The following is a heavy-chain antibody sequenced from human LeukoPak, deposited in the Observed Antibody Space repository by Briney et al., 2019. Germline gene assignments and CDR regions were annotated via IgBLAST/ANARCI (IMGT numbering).Heavy chain of an antibody. CDR3: ARRDYGDYSDY. D-gene: IGHD4-17*01. V-gene: IGHV4-38-2*02. J-gene: IGHJ4*02. CDR1: GYSISSGYY. CDR2: IYHSGST. Sequence: TSETLSLTCTVSGYSISSGYYWGWIRQPPGKGLEWIGSIYHSGSTYYNPSLKSRVTISVDTSKNQFSLKLSSVTAADTAVYYCARRDYGDYSDYWGQGTLVTVSS.